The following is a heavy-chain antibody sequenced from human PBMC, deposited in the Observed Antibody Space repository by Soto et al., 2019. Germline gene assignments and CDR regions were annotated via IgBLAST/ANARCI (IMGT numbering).Heavy chain of an antibody. Sequence: ASVKVSCKASGYTFTGDYMHWVRQAPGQGLEWMGWINPNSGGTNYAQKFQGWVTMTRDTSISTAYMELSRLRSDDTAVYYCAREYSSSWYGIHYGMDVWGQGTTVTVSS. J-gene: IGHJ6*02. D-gene: IGHD6-13*01. CDR1: GYTFTGDY. CDR3: AREYSSSWYGIHYGMDV. CDR2: INPNSGGT. V-gene: IGHV1-2*04.